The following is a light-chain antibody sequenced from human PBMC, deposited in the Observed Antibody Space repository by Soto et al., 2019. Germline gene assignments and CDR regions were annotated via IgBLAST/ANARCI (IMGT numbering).Light chain of an antibody. CDR1: ISNIGNNY. Sequence: QSVLTQPPSVSGTPGQRVTIPCSGSISNIGNNYVYWFQQLPGTAPKVLSNRNDQRPSGVPDRFSGSKSGTSASLAISGLRSEDEAEHYCAAWDDTVRSYVFGTGTKVTVL. CDR2: RND. CDR3: AAWDDTVRSYV. J-gene: IGLJ1*01. V-gene: IGLV1-47*01.